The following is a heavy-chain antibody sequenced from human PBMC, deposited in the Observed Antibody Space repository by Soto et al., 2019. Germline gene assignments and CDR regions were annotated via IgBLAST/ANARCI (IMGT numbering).Heavy chain of an antibody. J-gene: IGHJ4*02. Sequence: GGSLRLSCAASGFTFSSYGMHWVRQAPGKGLEWVAVIWYDGSNKYYADSVKGRFTISRDNSKSTLYLQMNSLRAEDTAVYYCARDATFWGIPYFDYWGQGTLVTAPQ. D-gene: IGHD2-15*01. CDR2: IWYDGSNK. CDR3: ARDATFWGIPYFDY. V-gene: IGHV3-33*01. CDR1: GFTFSSYG.